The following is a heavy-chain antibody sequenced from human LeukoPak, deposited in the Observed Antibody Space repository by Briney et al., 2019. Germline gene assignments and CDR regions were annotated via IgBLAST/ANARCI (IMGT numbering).Heavy chain of an antibody. V-gene: IGHV4-34*01. CDR2: INHSGST. CDR1: GGSFSGYY. CDR3: ASGVSGQFDC. J-gene: IGHJ4*02. Sequence: SETLSLTCAVYGGSFSGYYWSWIRQPPGKGLEWIGEINHSGSTNYNPSLKSRVTISVDKSKNQFSLKLSSVTAADMAVYYCASGVSGQFDCWGQGTLVTVSS.